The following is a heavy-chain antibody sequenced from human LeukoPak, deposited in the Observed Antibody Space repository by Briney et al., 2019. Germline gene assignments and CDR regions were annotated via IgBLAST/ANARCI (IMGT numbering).Heavy chain of an antibody. J-gene: IGHJ6*03. CDR1: GGSISSSSYY. CDR3: ARHGSGSSLRPIYSYYYMDV. D-gene: IGHD6-13*01. Sequence: SETLSLTCTVSGGSISSSSYYWGWIRQPPGKGLEWIGSIYYSGSTYYNPSLKSRVTISVDTSKNQSSLKLSSVPAADTALYYRARHGSGSSLRPIYSYYYMDVWGKGTPVTISS. V-gene: IGHV4-39*01. CDR2: IYYSGST.